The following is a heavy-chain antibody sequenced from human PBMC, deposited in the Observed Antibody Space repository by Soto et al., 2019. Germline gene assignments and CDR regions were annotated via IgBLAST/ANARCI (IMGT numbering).Heavy chain of an antibody. CDR3: ARLRVDSGGYHFDI. J-gene: IGHJ4*02. CDR1: GFSLSTASMC. CDR2: IDWEDEK. Sequence: SGPTAGEPTQTLTLTCSFSGFSLSTASMCVSWIRQTPGKALEYLALIDWEDEKFYSASLKTRLTISKDTSKNQVVLTMTDMDPADTATYYCARLRVDSGGYHFDIWGQGTLVTVSS. V-gene: IGHV2-70*12. D-gene: IGHD2-21*01.